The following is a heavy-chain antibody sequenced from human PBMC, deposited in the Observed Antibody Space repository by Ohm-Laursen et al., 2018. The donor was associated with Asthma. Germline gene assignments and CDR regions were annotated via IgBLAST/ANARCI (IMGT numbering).Heavy chain of an antibody. CDR1: GFTFTSSA. CDR2: IVVGSGNT. Sequence: ASVKVSCKASGFTFTSSAVQWVRQARGQRLEWIGWIVVGSGNTNYAQKFQERVTITRDLFTSTAYMDLSSLRSEDTAVYYCAAGDFWSGYRMGDYWGQGTLVTVSS. D-gene: IGHD3-3*01. CDR3: AAGDFWSGYRMGDY. V-gene: IGHV1-58*01. J-gene: IGHJ4*02.